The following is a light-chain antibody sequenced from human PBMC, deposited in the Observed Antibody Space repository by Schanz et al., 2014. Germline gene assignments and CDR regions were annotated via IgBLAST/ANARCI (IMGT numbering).Light chain of an antibody. CDR3: QQYGDSPWT. CDR2: DVS. J-gene: IGKJ1*01. Sequence: EIVLTQFPGTLSLSPGERATLSCRASQSVSHNYLAWYQQKPGQAPRLLIHDVSKRASGIADRFSGSGSGAEFTLTISRLEPQDFGVYYCQQYGDSPWTFGQGTKVEMK. CDR1: QSVSHNY. V-gene: IGKV3-20*01.